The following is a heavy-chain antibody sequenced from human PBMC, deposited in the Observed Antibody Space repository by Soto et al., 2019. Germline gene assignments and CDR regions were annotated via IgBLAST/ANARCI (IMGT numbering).Heavy chain of an antibody. J-gene: IGHJ4*02. V-gene: IGHV3-23*01. D-gene: IGHD3-9*01. CDR3: AKQEALSYFDWMYYFDH. CDR1: GFTFSSYA. Sequence: EVQLFESGGGLVQPGGSLRLSCAASGFTFSSYAMSWVRQAPGKGLEWVSAISGSGGSTYDADSVKGRFTISRDNSKNTLYLQMNSLRAEDTAVYYCAKQEALSYFDWMYYFDHWGQGTLVTVSS. CDR2: ISGSGGST.